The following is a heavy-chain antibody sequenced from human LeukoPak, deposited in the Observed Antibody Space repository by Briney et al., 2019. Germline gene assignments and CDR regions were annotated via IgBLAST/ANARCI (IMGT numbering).Heavy chain of an antibody. V-gene: IGHV3-66*01. Sequence: PGGSLRLSCAASGFTVSSNYISWVRQAPGKGLEWVSVIYSGGSTYYADSVKGRFTISRDNSKNTLYLQMNSLRAEDTAVYYCASGASSGWYEREEQVNFDYWGQGTLVTVSS. D-gene: IGHD6-19*01. CDR3: ASGASSGWYEREEQVNFDY. CDR2: IYSGGST. CDR1: GFTVSSNY. J-gene: IGHJ4*02.